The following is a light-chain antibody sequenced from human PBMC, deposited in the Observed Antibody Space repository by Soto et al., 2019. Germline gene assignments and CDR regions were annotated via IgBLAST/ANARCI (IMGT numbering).Light chain of an antibody. CDR3: AAWDDSLNGPV. CDR1: SSDVGGYNY. V-gene: IGLV2-14*03. CDR2: SNN. J-gene: IGLJ1*01. Sequence: QSALTQPASVSGSPGQSITISCTGTSSDVGGYNYVSWYQQNPGKAPKLLIYSNNQRPSGVPDRFSGSKSGTSASLAISGLQSEDEADYYCAAWDDSLNGPVFGTGTKLTVL.